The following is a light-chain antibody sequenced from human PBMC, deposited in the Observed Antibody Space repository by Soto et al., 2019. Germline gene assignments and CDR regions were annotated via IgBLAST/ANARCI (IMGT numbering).Light chain of an antibody. CDR2: LAS. V-gene: IGKV3-11*01. J-gene: IGKJ1*01. Sequence: EIVLTQSPATLSSFPGDRVTLSCRASQAVNTRLAWYQHKPGQAPRLLIYLASNRAAGVPARFSGSGSGTDFTLTISNVEPEDFAVYYCHQRQSWPRTFCKGTKVDIK. CDR3: HQRQSWPRT. CDR1: QAVNTR.